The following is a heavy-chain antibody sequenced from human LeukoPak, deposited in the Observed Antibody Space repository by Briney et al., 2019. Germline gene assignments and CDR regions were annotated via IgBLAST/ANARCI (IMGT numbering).Heavy chain of an antibody. J-gene: IGHJ1*01. V-gene: IGHV4-39*01. D-gene: IGHD4-17*01. CDR1: GGSISSSSYY. CDR2: IYYSGST. CDR3: ATPPLRHTVVDAEHFQH. Sequence: SETLSLTCTVSGGSISSSSYYWGWIRQPPGKGLEWIGSIYYSGSTYYNPSLKSRVTISVDTSKNQFSLKLSSVTAADTAVYYCATPPLRHTVVDAEHFQHWGQGTLVTVSS.